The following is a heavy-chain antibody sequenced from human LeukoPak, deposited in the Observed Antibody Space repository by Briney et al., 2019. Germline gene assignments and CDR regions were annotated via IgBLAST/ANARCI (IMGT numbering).Heavy chain of an antibody. CDR3: ARGSRYFDWLLYTHYGMDV. CDR1: GFTFSSYG. V-gene: IGHV3-33*01. Sequence: PGGSLRLSCAASGFTFSSYGMHWVCQAPGKGLEWVAVIWYDGSNKYYADSVKGRFTISRDNSKNTLYLQMNSLRAEDTAVYYCARGSRYFDWLLYTHYGMDVWGQGTTVTVSS. CDR2: IWYDGSNK. J-gene: IGHJ6*02. D-gene: IGHD3-9*01.